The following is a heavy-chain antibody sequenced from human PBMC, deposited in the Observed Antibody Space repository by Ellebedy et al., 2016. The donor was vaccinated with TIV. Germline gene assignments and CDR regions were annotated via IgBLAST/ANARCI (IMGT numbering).Heavy chain of an antibody. CDR2: INPGDGTT. D-gene: IGHD1-26*01. CDR3: ARGGRYSGSYNFDH. V-gene: IGHV1-46*01. Sequence: PSVKVSCKASGYTFTRYYFMHWVRQAPGQGLEWMGIINPGDGTTTYARKFQGRLTMTRDTSTSTFYMEPGSLRSEDTAVYYCARGGRYSGSYNFDHWGQGSLVTVSS. CDR1: GYTFTRYYF. J-gene: IGHJ4*02.